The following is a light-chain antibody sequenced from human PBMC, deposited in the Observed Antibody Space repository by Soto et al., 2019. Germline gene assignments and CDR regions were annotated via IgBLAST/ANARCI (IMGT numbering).Light chain of an antibody. Sequence: EIVLTQSPGTLSLSPGERATLSCRASQSVSSSYLAWYQQKPGKAPRLLIYGASSRATGIPDRFSGSGSGTDFTLTISRLEPEDFAVYYCQQYGSSPYTVGQGTKLEIK. CDR3: QQYGSSPYT. CDR2: GAS. CDR1: QSVSSSY. V-gene: IGKV3-20*01. J-gene: IGKJ2*01.